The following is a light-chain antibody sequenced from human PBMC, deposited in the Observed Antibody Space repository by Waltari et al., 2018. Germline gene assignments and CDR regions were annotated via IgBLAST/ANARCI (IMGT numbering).Light chain of an antibody. CDR1: ALPNQY. J-gene: IGLJ2*01. V-gene: IGLV3-25*03. CDR3: QSADSTGTHRF. Sequence: SSELTQPLSVSVSPGQTARITCPGDALPNQYASWYQKKPGPAPLLVIFKDSERPSLIPERFSGSSSGTVVALTISGVQAEDEADYFCQSADSTGTHRFFGGGTKLTVL. CDR2: KDS.